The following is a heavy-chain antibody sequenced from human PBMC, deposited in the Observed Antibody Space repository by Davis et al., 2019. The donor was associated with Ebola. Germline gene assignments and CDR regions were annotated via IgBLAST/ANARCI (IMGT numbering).Heavy chain of an antibody. V-gene: IGHV3-74*01. CDR3: ASQWSREGY. CDR2: INSDGSRK. D-gene: IGHD2-15*01. CDR1: GFNFSSYW. J-gene: IGHJ4*02. Sequence: GESLKISCAASGFNFSSYWMHWVRQVPVKGLVWVSNINSDGSRKGYADSVRGRFTISRDNAKNTLYLQMNSLGVEDTAVYYCASQWSREGYWGQGTLVTVSS.